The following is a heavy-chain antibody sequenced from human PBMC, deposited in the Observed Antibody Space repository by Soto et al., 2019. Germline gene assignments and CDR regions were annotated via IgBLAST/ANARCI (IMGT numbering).Heavy chain of an antibody. CDR2: IIPIFGTA. CDR3: ARENIAAAGTGWFDP. J-gene: IGHJ5*02. D-gene: IGHD6-13*01. Sequence: ASVKVSCKASGGTFSSYAISWVRQAPGQGLEWMGGIIPIFGTANYAQKFQGRVTITADKSTSTAYMELSSLRSEDTAAYYCARENIAAAGTGWFDPWGQGTLVTVSS. CDR1: GGTFSSYA. V-gene: IGHV1-69*06.